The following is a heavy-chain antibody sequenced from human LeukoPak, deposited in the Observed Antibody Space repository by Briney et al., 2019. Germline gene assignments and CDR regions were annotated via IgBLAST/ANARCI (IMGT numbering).Heavy chain of an antibody. CDR3: ARGRTRKYYYDSSGYPSAFDI. D-gene: IGHD3-22*01. Sequence: SETLSLTCAVSGYSISSGYYWGWIRQPPGKGLEWIGSIYHSGSTYYNPSLKSRVTISVDTSKNQFSLKLSSVTAADTAVYYCARGRTRKYYYDSSGYPSAFDIWGQGTMVTVSS. CDR1: GYSISSGYY. CDR2: IYHSGST. J-gene: IGHJ3*02. V-gene: IGHV4-38-2*01.